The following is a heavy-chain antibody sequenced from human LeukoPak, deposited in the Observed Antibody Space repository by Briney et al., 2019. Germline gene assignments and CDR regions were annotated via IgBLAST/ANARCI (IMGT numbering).Heavy chain of an antibody. CDR2: ISHTGRT. Sequence: PETLSLTCAVYDGPFSSFYWTWIRQPPGKGLEWIGEISHTGRTHYNPSLKSRVTISVDTSKNQFSLNRTSVTAADTAMYYCARGVSIAARYFDLWGRGTLVAVSS. D-gene: IGHD6-25*01. CDR3: ARGVSIAARYFDL. J-gene: IGHJ2*01. V-gene: IGHV4-34*01. CDR1: DGPFSSFY.